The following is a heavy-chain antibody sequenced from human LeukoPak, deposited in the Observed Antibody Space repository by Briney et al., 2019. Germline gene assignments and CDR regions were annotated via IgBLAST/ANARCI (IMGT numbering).Heavy chain of an antibody. V-gene: IGHV3-72*01. CDR2: IRNKASSYIT. Sequence: GGSLRLSCAASGFTFSDHYMGWVRPAPGKGLERVSRIRNKASSYITEYAASVKGRFAISRDDSKYSVFLQLNSLKTEDTAVYYCTRVNLRTGERFFDYWGQGTLVTVSS. CDR3: TRVNLRTGERFFDY. D-gene: IGHD7-27*01. J-gene: IGHJ4*02. CDR1: GFTFSDHY.